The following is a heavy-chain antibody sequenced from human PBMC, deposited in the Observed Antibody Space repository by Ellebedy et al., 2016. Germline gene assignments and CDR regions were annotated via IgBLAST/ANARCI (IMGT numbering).Heavy chain of an antibody. Sequence: SETLSLTXTVSGVSVSSGSYYWSWIRQPPGKGLEWIGYIYYSGSTNYNPSLKSRDTISVDTSKNQFSLKLSSVTAADTAVYYCARVRAFGFVSINWFDPWGQGTLVTVSS. V-gene: IGHV4-61*01. D-gene: IGHD3-16*01. CDR2: IYYSGST. CDR1: GVSVSSGSYY. CDR3: ARVRAFGFVSINWFDP. J-gene: IGHJ5*02.